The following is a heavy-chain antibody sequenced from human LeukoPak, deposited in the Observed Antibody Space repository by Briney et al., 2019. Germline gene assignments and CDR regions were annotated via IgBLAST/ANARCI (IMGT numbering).Heavy chain of an antibody. CDR3: AREGYGDYVLDY. J-gene: IGHJ4*02. Sequence: SETLSFTCTAPGASISSYYWSWIRQPAGKELEWIGRIYTSGSTNYNPSLKSRVTMSVDTSKNQFSLKLSSVTAADTAVYYCAREGYGDYVLDYWGQGTLVTVSS. D-gene: IGHD4-17*01. V-gene: IGHV4-4*07. CDR2: IYTSGST. CDR1: GASISSYY.